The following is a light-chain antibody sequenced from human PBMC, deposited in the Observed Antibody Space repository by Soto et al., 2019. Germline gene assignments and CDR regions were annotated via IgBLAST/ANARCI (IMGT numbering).Light chain of an antibody. CDR1: QSLHSSGFKY. Sequence: DIVMTQSPLSLPVTPGEPASISCRSSQSLHSSGFKYLDWYLQKPGQSPQLLVYLGSNRAYGVPDRFSGSGSGTDFTLKISRVEADDVGVYYCMQALQTPLTFGQGTKLQIK. CDR2: LGS. CDR3: MQALQTPLT. J-gene: IGKJ2*01. V-gene: IGKV2-28*01.